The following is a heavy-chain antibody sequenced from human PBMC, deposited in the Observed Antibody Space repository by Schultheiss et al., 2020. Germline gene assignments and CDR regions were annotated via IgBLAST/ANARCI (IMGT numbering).Heavy chain of an antibody. V-gene: IGHV3-33*06. CDR2: IWYNGANK. J-gene: IGHJ5*02. CDR1: GFTFSSYG. D-gene: IGHD6-13*01. CDR3: AKDKAKGIAAAGTFDP. Sequence: GGSLRLSCAASGFTFSSYGMHWVRQAPGKGLEWVAVIWYNGANKYYADSVKGRFTISRDNSKNTLYLQMNSLRAEDTAVYYCAKDKAKGIAAAGTFDPWGQGTLVTVYS.